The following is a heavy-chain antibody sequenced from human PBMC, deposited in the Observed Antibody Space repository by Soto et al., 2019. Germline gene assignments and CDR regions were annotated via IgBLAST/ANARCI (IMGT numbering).Heavy chain of an antibody. V-gene: IGHV3-9*01. J-gene: IGHJ4*02. CDR2: ISWNSGSI. CDR3: AKVLGYSSSSGGFDY. D-gene: IGHD6-6*01. Sequence: EVQLVESGGGLVQPGRSLRLSCAASGFTFDDYAMHWVRQAPGKGLEWVSGISWNSGSIGYADSVKGRFTISRDNAKNSLYLQMNSLRAEDTALYYCAKVLGYSSSSGGFDYWGQGTLVTVSS. CDR1: GFTFDDYA.